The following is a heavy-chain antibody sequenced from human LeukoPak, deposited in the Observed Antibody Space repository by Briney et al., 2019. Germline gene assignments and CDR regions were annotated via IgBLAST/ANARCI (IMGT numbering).Heavy chain of an antibody. CDR3: ARGLSSGWVDY. Sequence: SETLSLTCAVYGGSFTTYYWTWIRQPPGKGLEWIGEIHHSGRTNYKPSLRSRVTISLDTSKNQFSLNPNSVTAADTAVYYCARGLSSGWVDYWGQGTLVTVSS. CDR1: GGSFTTYY. V-gene: IGHV4-34*01. D-gene: IGHD6-19*01. CDR2: IHHSGRT. J-gene: IGHJ4*02.